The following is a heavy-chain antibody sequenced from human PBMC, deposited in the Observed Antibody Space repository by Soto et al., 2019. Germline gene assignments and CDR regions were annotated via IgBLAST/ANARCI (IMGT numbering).Heavy chain of an antibody. V-gene: IGHV4-39*01. CDR1: GDSISNSRFY. Sequence: PSETLSLTCSVSGDSISNSRFYWAWIRQPPGEGLEWIGRIYHTGNAYYNQSLKSRVNIFVDTSKNQFSLKLTSVTAADTALYYCARDYFDSSDYTTNWFDPWGQGSLVT. D-gene: IGHD3-22*01. CDR3: ARDYFDSSDYTTNWFDP. J-gene: IGHJ5*02. CDR2: IYHTGNA.